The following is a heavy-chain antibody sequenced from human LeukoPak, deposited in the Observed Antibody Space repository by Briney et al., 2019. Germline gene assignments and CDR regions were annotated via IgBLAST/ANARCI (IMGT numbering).Heavy chain of an antibody. J-gene: IGHJ4*02. CDR2: ISWNSGSI. CDR3: AKDLGMTTVTTFDY. V-gene: IGHV3-9*01. CDR1: GFTFDDYA. D-gene: IGHD4-11*01. Sequence: PGGSLRLSCAASGFTFDDYAMHWVRQAPGKGLEWVSGISWNSGSIGYADSVKGRFTISRDNAKNSLYLRMNSLRAEATALYYCAKDLGMTTVTTFDYWGQGTLVTVSS.